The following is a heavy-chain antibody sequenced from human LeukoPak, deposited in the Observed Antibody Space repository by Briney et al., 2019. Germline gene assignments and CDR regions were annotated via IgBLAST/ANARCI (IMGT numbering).Heavy chain of an antibody. CDR2: INAGNGNT. CDR1: GYTFTSYA. CDR3: AKDRCSSNGCLNRFDP. J-gene: IGHJ5*02. V-gene: IGHV1-3*01. D-gene: IGHD2-2*01. Sequence: VASVKVSCKASGYTFTSYAMHWVRQAPGQRLEWMGWINAGNGNTKYSQKFQGRVTITRDTSASTAYMELSSLRSEDTAVYYCAKDRCSSNGCLNRFDPWGQGTLVTVSS.